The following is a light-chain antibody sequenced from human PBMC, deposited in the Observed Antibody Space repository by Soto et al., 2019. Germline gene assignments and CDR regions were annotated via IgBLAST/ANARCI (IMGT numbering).Light chain of an antibody. Sequence: DIQMTQSPSTLSASVGDRVTITCRASQSIGSWLAWYQQKPGKAPKLLIYDASGLERGVPSRFSGSGSGTECTLTISSLQPDYFATYYCQQYKKYSTFGGGTKVEIK. CDR1: QSIGSW. CDR3: QQYKKYST. CDR2: DAS. V-gene: IGKV1-5*01. J-gene: IGKJ4*01.